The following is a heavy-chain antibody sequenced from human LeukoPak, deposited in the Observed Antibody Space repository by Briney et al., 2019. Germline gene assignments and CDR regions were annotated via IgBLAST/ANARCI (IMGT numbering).Heavy chain of an antibody. J-gene: IGHJ4*02. Sequence: GGSLRLSCAASGFTFSSYAMSWVRQAPGKGLEWVSAISGSGGSTYYADSVKGRFTISRDNSKNTLYLQMNSLRAEDTAVYYCAKDLHPNYYDSSGYLFIDHWGQGTLVTVSS. CDR1: GFTFSSYA. V-gene: IGHV3-23*01. CDR3: AKDLHPNYYDSSGYLFIDH. D-gene: IGHD3-22*01. CDR2: ISGSGGST.